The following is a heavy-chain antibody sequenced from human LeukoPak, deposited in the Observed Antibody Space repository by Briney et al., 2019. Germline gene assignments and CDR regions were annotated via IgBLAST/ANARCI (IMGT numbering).Heavy chain of an antibody. Sequence: SETLSLTCTGSGGSISSSSYYWGWIRQPPGKGLEWIGSIYYSGSTYYNPSLKSRVTISVDTSKNQFSLKLSSVTAADTAVYYCARLDYGDYDAFDIWGQGTMVTVSS. J-gene: IGHJ3*02. CDR2: IYYSGST. D-gene: IGHD4-17*01. V-gene: IGHV4-39*01. CDR1: GGSISSSSYY. CDR3: ARLDYGDYDAFDI.